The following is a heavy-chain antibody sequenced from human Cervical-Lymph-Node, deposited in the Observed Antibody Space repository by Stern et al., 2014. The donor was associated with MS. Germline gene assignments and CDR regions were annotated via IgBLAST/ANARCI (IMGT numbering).Heavy chain of an antibody. CDR1: GGTFSSYT. CDR2: STPIFGTA. V-gene: IGHV1-69*06. J-gene: IGHJ6*02. CDR3: AREALLGGNYYALDV. Sequence: VQLVQSGAEVKKPGSSVKVSCKAFGGTFSSYTMSWVRQAPGQGLEWMGRSTPIFGTANYAQKFQDRVTITADKFTSTAYVALNSLRSEDTAVYYCAREALLGGNYYALDVWGQGTTVTVSS. D-gene: IGHD2-15*01.